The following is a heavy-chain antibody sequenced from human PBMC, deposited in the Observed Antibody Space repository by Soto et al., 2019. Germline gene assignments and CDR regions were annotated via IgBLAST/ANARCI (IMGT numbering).Heavy chain of an antibody. J-gene: IGHJ6*02. D-gene: IGHD6-13*01. Sequence: ASVKVSCKASGGTFSSYAISWVRQAPGQGLEWMGGIIPIFGTANYAQKFQGRVTITADESTSTAYMELSSLRSEDTAVYYCARESSSSWLEDRGYYYGMDVWGQGTTVTVSS. V-gene: IGHV1-69*13. CDR3: ARESSSSWLEDRGYYYGMDV. CDR1: GGTFSSYA. CDR2: IIPIFGTA.